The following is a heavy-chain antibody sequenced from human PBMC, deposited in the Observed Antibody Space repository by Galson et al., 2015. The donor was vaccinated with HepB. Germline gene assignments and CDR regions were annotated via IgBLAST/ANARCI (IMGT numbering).Heavy chain of an antibody. V-gene: IGHV1-8*01. CDR1: GYTFTNHD. CDR2: MNPNSGNT. J-gene: IGHJ4*02. CDR3: ARVNYYDLTFDS. Sequence: SCKAYGYTFTNHDVNWVRQAPGQGLEWMGWMNPNSGNTGYAQKFQGRVTMTTNTSIRTAYMELSSLRSEDTAVYYCARVNYYDLTFDSWGQGTLVTVSS. D-gene: IGHD3-22*01.